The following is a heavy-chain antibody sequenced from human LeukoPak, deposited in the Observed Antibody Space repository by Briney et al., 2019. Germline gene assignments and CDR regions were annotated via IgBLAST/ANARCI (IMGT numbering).Heavy chain of an antibody. J-gene: IGHJ4*02. CDR2: ISWNSGSI. Sequence: PGGSLRLSCAASGFTFDDYAMHWVRHAPGKGLEWVSGISWNSGSIGYADSVKGRFTISRDNAKNSLYLQMNSLRAEDMALYYCAKGRGLGIASSGADYWGQGTLVTVSS. CDR3: AKGRGLGIASSGADY. V-gene: IGHV3-9*03. CDR1: GFTFDDYA. D-gene: IGHD3/OR15-3a*01.